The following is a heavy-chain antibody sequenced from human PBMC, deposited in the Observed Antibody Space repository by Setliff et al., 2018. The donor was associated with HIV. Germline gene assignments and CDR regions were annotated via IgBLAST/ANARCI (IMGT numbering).Heavy chain of an antibody. CDR1: GVTFRRFA. V-gene: IGHV1-18*01. CDR2: ISAYNGNT. D-gene: IGHD2-21*01. CDR3: TRGRGIIGALVY. Sequence: ASVKVSCKASGVTFRRFAFSWVRQAPGQGLEWMGWISAYNGNTNYAQKFQGRVTITADKSTSTAYMDLRSLRSDDTAMYYCTRGRGIIGALVYWGQGTLVTVSS. J-gene: IGHJ4*02.